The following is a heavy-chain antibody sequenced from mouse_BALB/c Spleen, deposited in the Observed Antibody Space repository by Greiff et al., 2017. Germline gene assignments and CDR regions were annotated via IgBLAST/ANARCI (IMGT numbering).Heavy chain of an antibody. V-gene: IGHV1-18*01. CDR1: GYTFTDYN. CDR3: ARYYGSSYGYFDV. J-gene: IGHJ1*01. CDR2: INPNYVST. Sequence: VQLQQFGAELVKPGASVKISCKASGYTFTDYNMDWVKQSHGKSLEWIGAINPNYVSTSYNQKFKGKATLTVDKSSSTAYLELRSLTSEDTAVYYCARYYGSSYGYFDVWGAGTTVTVSS. D-gene: IGHD1-1*01.